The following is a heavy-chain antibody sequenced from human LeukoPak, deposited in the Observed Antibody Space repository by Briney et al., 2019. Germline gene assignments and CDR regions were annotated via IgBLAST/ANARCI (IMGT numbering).Heavy chain of an antibody. V-gene: IGHV1-18*01. Sequence: SVKVSCKASGYSFTSYTITWVRQAPGQGLEWMGWISVYNGDTKYAHQLQGRVTMTTDTSTSTAYMELRSLRSDDTAVYYCARGLGLNVAAPLDYWGQGTLVTVSS. D-gene: IGHD6-13*01. J-gene: IGHJ4*02. CDR3: ARGLGLNVAAPLDY. CDR1: GYSFTSYT. CDR2: ISVYNGDT.